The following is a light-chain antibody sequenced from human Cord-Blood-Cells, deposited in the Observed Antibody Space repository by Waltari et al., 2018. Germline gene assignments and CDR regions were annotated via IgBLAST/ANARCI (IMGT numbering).Light chain of an antibody. V-gene: IGLV2-8*01. Sequence: QSALTQPPSASGSPGPSVTIPCPGTRSDVGGYNHVSWYQQHPGKAPKLMIYEVSKRPSGVPDRFSGSKSGNTASLTVSGLQTEDEADYYCSSYAGSNNYVFGTGTKVTVL. CDR3: SSYAGSNNYV. CDR1: RSDVGGYNH. CDR2: EVS. J-gene: IGLJ1*01.